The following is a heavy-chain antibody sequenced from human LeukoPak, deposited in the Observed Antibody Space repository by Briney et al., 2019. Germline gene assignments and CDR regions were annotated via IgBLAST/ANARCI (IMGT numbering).Heavy chain of an antibody. CDR1: GFTFNDYG. J-gene: IGHJ4*02. Sequence: GKSLRLSCAASGFTFNDYGMHWVRQTPGKGLEWVAVISYDGRNKHYPDSVKGRFTISRDISTDTLWLQMDSLRTEDTAVYYCAKGPLRGTAAAIDYWGQGTLVTVSS. CDR2: ISYDGRNK. D-gene: IGHD2-2*01. V-gene: IGHV3-30*18. CDR3: AKGPLRGTAAAIDY.